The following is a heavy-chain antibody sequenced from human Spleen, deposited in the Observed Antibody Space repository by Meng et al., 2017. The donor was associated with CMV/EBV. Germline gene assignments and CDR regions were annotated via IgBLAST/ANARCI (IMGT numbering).Heavy chain of an antibody. CDR1: GFTFSSYD. D-gene: IGHD1-26*01. CDR2: IGTAGDP. J-gene: IGHJ4*02. V-gene: IGHV3-13*05. CDR3: ARGGWELLPNYFDY. Sequence: VQLVESGGGLVKPGGSLRLSCAASGFTFSSYDMHWVRQATGKGLEWVSAIGTAGDPYYPGSVKGRFTISRDNSKNTLYLQMNSLRAEDTAVYYCARGGWELLPNYFDYWGQGTLVTVSS.